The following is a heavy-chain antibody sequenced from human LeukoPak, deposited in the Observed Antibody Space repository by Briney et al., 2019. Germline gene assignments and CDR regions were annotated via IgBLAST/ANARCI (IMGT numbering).Heavy chain of an antibody. D-gene: IGHD3-10*01. V-gene: IGHV4-30-2*01. Sequence: SETLSLTCAVSGGSISSGGYSWSWIRQPPGKGLEWIGYIYHSGSTYYNPSLKSRVTISVDRSKNQFSLKLSSVTAADTAVYYCAREGGSGSPDAFDIWAKGQWSPSLQ. CDR3: AREGGSGSPDAFDI. J-gene: IGHJ3*02. CDR1: GGSISSGGYS. CDR2: IYHSGST.